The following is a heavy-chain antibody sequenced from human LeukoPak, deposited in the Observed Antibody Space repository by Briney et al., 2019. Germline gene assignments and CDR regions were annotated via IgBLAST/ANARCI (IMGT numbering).Heavy chain of an antibody. CDR1: GGSISSYY. CDR2: IYYSGST. D-gene: IGHD5-12*01. CDR3: ARASGGYSGYDYYFDY. Sequence: PSETLSLTCTVSGGSISSYYWSWIRQPPGKGLEYIGYIYYSGSTNYNPSLKSRVTISVDTSKNQFSLKLSSVTAADTAVYYCARASGGYSGYDYYFDYWGQGTLVTVSS. J-gene: IGHJ4*02. V-gene: IGHV4-59*01.